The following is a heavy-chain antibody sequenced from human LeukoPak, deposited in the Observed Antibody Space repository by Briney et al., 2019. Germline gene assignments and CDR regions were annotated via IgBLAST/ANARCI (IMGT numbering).Heavy chain of an antibody. D-gene: IGHD1-26*01. CDR1: GCTFSSYS. CDR2: ISSSSSYI. Sequence: PGGSLRLSCAASGCTFSSYSMNWVRQAPGKGLEWVSSISSSSSYIYYADSVKGRFTISRDNAKNSLYLRMNSLRAEDTAVYYCARDRDLRYLFDYWGQGTLVTVSS. J-gene: IGHJ4*02. CDR3: ARDRDLRYLFDY. V-gene: IGHV3-21*01.